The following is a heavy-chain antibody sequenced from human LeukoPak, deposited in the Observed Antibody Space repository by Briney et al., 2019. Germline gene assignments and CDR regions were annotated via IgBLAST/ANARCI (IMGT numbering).Heavy chain of an antibody. V-gene: IGHV1-2*02. CDR2: INPNSGGT. D-gene: IGHD6-13*01. CDR3: AESGIAAAGSLDY. Sequence: ASVKVSCKASGYTFTGYYMHWVRQAPGQGLELMGWINPNSGGTNYAQKFQGRVTMTRDTSISTAYMELSRLRSDDTAVYYCAESGIAAAGSLDYWGQGTLVTVSS. CDR1: GYTFTGYY. J-gene: IGHJ4*02.